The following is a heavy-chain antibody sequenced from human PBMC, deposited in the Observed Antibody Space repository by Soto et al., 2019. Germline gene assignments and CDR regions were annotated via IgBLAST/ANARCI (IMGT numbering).Heavy chain of an antibody. Sequence: QVQLVQSGAEVKKPAASVKVSCKASGYSFSYFPIHWVRQAPGQSLEWMGWINTGNGNTKYSQKFQGRVTITRDTSASTAYMELRSLKSEDTAVYFCARDRGHYYGSGSKSHYYYGLDVWGQGTTVSVSS. CDR1: GYSFSYFP. V-gene: IGHV1-3*04. CDR3: ARDRGHYYGSGSKSHYYYGLDV. D-gene: IGHD3-10*01. CDR2: INTGNGNT. J-gene: IGHJ6*02.